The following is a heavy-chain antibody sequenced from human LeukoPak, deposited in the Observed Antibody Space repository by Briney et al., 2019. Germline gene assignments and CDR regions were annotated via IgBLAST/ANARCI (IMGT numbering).Heavy chain of an antibody. CDR2: IIPIFGTA. CDR1: GGTFSSYA. CDR3: AGTPDYEPDNWFDP. D-gene: IGHD3-22*01. V-gene: IGHV1-69*13. Sequence: SVKVSCKASGGTFSSYAISWVRQAPGQGLEWMGGIIPIFGTANYAQKFQGRVTITADESTSTAYMELSSLRSEDTAVYYCAGTPDYEPDNWFDPWGQGALVTVSS. J-gene: IGHJ5*02.